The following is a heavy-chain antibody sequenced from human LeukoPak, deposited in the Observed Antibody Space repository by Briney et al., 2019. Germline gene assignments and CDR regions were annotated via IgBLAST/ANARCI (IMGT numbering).Heavy chain of an antibody. V-gene: IGHV4-4*09. J-gene: IGHJ4*02. CDR3: ARCNPYFDY. CDR1: GGSISSYY. CDR2: IYTSGST. D-gene: IGHD1-14*01. Sequence: SETLSLTCTVSGGSISSYYWSWIRQPPGKGLEWIGYIYTSGSTNYNPSLKSRVTISVDTSKNQFSLKLSSVTAADTAVYYCARCNPYFDYWGQGALVTVSS.